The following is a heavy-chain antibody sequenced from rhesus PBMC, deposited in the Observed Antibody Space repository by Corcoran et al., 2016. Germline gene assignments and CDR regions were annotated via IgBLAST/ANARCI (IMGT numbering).Heavy chain of an antibody. Sequence: QVTLKESGPALGNPTQTLTLTCTFSGFSLTHSGMGVGWIRPPPGKALEWMALIYWADYKRYSTSLKSRVTISKDTSNNQVFLTITNMDPVDTATYYCARINLPRYYFDYLGQGVLVTVSS. D-gene: IGHD2-2*01. CDR2: IYWADYK. V-gene: IGHV2-174*01. CDR1: GFSLTHSGMG. CDR3: ARINLPRYYFDY. J-gene: IGHJ4*01.